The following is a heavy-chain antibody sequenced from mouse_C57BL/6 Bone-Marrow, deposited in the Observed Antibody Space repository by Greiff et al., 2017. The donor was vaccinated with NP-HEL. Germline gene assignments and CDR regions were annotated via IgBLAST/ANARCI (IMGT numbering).Heavy chain of an antibody. J-gene: IGHJ2*01. CDR1: GYTFTSYW. D-gene: IGHD2-5*01. Sequence: QVQLQQPGAELVRPGTSVKLSCKASGYTFTSYWMHWVKQRPGQGLEWIGVIDPSDSYTNYNQKFKGKATLTVDTSSSTAYLQLSSPTSEDTAVYYCAYSNSFDYWGQGTTLTVSS. CDR3: AYSNSFDY. V-gene: IGHV1-59*01. CDR2: IDPSDSYT.